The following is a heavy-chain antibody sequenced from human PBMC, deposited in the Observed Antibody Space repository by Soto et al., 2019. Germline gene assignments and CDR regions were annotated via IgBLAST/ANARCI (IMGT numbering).Heavy chain of an antibody. CDR1: GDSVSSGGNY. CDR3: ARGGGYYGSTSCNTFYFDY. J-gene: IGHJ4*02. CDR2: IHYSRSV. D-gene: IGHD2-2*02. Sequence: QVQLQESGPGLVKPSETLSLTCTVSGDSVSSGGNYWSWIRQPPGEGLEWIANIHYSRSVNYNPLPKSRVSLSVDPSKNVDSLRLNSVTDADTASYSCARGGGYYGSTSCNTFYFDYWGQGPLVTVSS. V-gene: IGHV4-61*08.